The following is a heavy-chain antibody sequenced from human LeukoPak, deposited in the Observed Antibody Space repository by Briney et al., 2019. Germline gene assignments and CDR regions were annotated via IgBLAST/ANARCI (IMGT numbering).Heavy chain of an antibody. Sequence: GASLKVPFKGSGYSFTSYWIGWVRQMPGKGLEWMGIIYPGDSDTRYSPSFQGQVTISADKSISTAYLQWSSLKASDTAMYYCARHLRDGYRHPDYWGQGTLVTVSS. CDR2: IYPGDSDT. J-gene: IGHJ4*02. V-gene: IGHV5-51*01. CDR3: ARHLRDGYRHPDY. CDR1: GYSFTSYW. D-gene: IGHD5-24*01.